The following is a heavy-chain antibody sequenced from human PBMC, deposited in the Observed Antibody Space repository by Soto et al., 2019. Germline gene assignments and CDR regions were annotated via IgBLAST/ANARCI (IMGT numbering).Heavy chain of an antibody. J-gene: IGHJ5*01. D-gene: IGHD3-3*02. V-gene: IGHV1-69*13. Sequence: SVKVSCKASGGTVSGYAFIWVRQAPGQGLEWIGGIIPMFGRTNYAENFQGRVTITADESTSAAYLELDSLTSDDTALYFCACGLPFLHMYNWFDSWGQGTMVTVSS. CDR3: ACGLPFLHMYNWFDS. CDR2: IIPMFGRT. CDR1: GGTVSGYA.